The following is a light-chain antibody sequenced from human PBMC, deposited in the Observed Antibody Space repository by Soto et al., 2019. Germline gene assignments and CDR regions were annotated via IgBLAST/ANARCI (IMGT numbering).Light chain of an antibody. CDR3: QQYNNWPPDRT. CDR2: GAS. J-gene: IGKJ1*01. V-gene: IGKV3-15*01. Sequence: EIVMTQSPATLSVSPGERATLSCRASQSVGSNLAWYQQNPGQAPRLLIYGASTRATGIPARFSGSGSGTEFTLTIRGRQSEDFAICFCQQYNNWPPDRTFGQGTKVEIK. CDR1: QSVGSN.